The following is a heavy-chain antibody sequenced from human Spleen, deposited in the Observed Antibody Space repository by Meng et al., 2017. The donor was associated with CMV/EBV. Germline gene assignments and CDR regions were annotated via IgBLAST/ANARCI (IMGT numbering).Heavy chain of an antibody. D-gene: IGHD4-17*01. Sequence: ASVKVSCKASGYTFTDYYMHWVRQAPGQGLEWMGWINPNSGGTNYAQKFQGRVTMTRGTSISTAYMELSRLRSDDTAVYYCARGPTPPYGDPHPLDWFDPWGQGTLVTVSS. CDR1: GYTFTDYY. CDR2: INPNSGGT. V-gene: IGHV1-2*02. CDR3: ARGPTPPYGDPHPLDWFDP. J-gene: IGHJ5*02.